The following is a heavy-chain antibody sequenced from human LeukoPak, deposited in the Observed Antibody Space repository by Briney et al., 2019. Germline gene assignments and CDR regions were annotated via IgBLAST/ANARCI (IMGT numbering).Heavy chain of an antibody. CDR1: GFTFSSYA. Sequence: PGGSLRLSCAASGFTFSSYAMSWVRQAPGKWLEWVSAISGSGGRTYYADSVKGRFAISRDNSKNTLYLQMNSLRAEDTAVYYCAKGGDSSGYRYYYYYMDVWGKGTTVTVSS. V-gene: IGHV3-23*01. CDR2: ISGSGGRT. J-gene: IGHJ6*03. CDR3: AKGGDSSGYRYYYYYMDV. D-gene: IGHD3-22*01.